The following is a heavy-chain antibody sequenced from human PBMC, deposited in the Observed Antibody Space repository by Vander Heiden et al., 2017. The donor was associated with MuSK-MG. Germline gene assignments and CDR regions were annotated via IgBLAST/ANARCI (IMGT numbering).Heavy chain of an antibody. D-gene: IGHD6-13*01. J-gene: IGHJ6*03. V-gene: IGHV1-69*04. CDR3: ARDRRVSHYYYYYYMDV. Sequence: QVQLVQSGAEVKKPGSSVKVSCKASGGPFSSYAISWVRQAPGQGLEWMGGIIPILGIANYAQKFQGRVTITADESTSTAYMELSSLRSEDTAVYYCARDRRVSHYYYYYYMDVWGKGTTVTVS. CDR1: GGPFSSYA. CDR2: IIPILGIA.